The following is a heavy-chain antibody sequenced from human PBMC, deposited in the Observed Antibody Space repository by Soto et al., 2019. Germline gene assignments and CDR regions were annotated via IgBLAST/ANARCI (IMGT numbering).Heavy chain of an antibody. CDR3: ARDRGENWFDP. D-gene: IGHD3-10*01. V-gene: IGHV1-46*04. CDR1: GYTFTSYY. Sequence: ASVKVSCKASGYTFTSYYMHWVRQAPGQGLEWMGIINPSGGRTDYVDSVKGRFTISRDNSKNTLYLQMNSLRAEDTAVYYCARDRGENWFDPWGQGTLVTVSS. J-gene: IGHJ5*02. CDR2: INPSGGRT.